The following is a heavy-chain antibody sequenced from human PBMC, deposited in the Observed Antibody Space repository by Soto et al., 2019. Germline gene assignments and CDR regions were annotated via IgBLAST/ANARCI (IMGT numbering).Heavy chain of an antibody. CDR3: ARIPSWEVRGATIDY. CDR2: IIPIFGTA. V-gene: IGHV1-69*13. D-gene: IGHD3-10*01. J-gene: IGHJ4*02. CDR1: GGTFSSYA. Sequence: ASVKVSCKASGGTFSSYAISWVRQAPGQGLEWMGGIIPIFGTANYAQKFQGRVTITADESTSTAYMELSSLRSEDTAVYYCARIPSWEVRGATIDYWGQGTLVTVSS.